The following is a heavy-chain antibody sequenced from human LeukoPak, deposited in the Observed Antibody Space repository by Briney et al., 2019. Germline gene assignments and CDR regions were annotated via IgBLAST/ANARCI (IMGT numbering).Heavy chain of an antibody. D-gene: IGHD5-18*01. CDR2: ISGSGSTI. CDR3: ARARSGYSRENYFDY. J-gene: IGHJ4*02. CDR1: GFTFSNYE. V-gene: IGHV3-48*03. Sequence: GGSLRLSCAASGFTFSNYEMNWVRQAPGKGLEWVSYISGSGSTIYYADSVKGRFTISRDNAKDSLYLQMNSLRAEDTAVYYCARARSGYSRENYFDYWGQGTLVTVSS.